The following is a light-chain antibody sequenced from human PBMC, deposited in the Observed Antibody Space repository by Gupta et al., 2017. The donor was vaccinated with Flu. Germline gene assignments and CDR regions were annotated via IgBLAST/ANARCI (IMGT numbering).Light chain of an antibody. V-gene: IGKV1-33*01. Sequence: DIQMTQSPSSLSASVGDRVTITCQASQNIRNFLNWYQQKPGKAPKLLIYDASNLETGVPSRFSGSGSGTDFTVTISSLQPEDIATYYCQQYDHLPITFGQGTRLDIK. CDR3: QQYDHLPIT. J-gene: IGKJ5*01. CDR1: QNIRNF. CDR2: DAS.